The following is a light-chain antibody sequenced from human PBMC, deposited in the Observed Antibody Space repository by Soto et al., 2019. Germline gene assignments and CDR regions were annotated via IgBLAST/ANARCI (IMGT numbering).Light chain of an antibody. Sequence: DIQMTQSPSSLSASVGDRVTITCRASQSISTYLNWYQQKVGKAPKLLIYAASSLQRGVPSRFSGSGSGTDFTITIRSLQPEDFATYYCQQSYSTPRTFGQGTKLEIK. V-gene: IGKV1-39*01. CDR2: AAS. CDR3: QQSYSTPRT. CDR1: QSISTY. J-gene: IGKJ2*02.